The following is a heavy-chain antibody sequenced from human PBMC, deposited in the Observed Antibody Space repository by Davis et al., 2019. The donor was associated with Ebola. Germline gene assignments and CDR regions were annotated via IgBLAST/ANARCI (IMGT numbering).Heavy chain of an antibody. CDR2: IYYSGIT. CDR3: ASSLYCSSTSCYYYYGMDV. J-gene: IGHJ6*04. CDR1: GGSIISSSSY. Sequence: GSLRLSCTVSGGSIISSSSYWGWIRQPPRKGLEWIGSIYYSGITNYNPSLKSRVTISVDTSKNQFSLKLSSVTAADTAVYYCASSLYCSSTSCYYYYGMDVWGKGTTVTVSS. D-gene: IGHD2-2*01. V-gene: IGHV4-39*07.